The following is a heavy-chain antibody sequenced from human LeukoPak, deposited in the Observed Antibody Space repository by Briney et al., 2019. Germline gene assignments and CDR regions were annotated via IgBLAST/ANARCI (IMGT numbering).Heavy chain of an antibody. CDR3: WYYYDSSGYYSYFDY. CDR2: ISGSGGST. V-gene: IGHV3-23*01. J-gene: IGHJ4*02. D-gene: IGHD3-22*01. CDR1: GFIFSTYS. Sequence: PGGSLRLSCAGSGFIFSTYSMIWVRQAPGKGLEWVSAISGSGGSTYYADSVKGRFTISRDNSKNTLYLQMNSLRAEDTAVYYCWYYYDSSGYYSYFDYWGQGTLVTVSS.